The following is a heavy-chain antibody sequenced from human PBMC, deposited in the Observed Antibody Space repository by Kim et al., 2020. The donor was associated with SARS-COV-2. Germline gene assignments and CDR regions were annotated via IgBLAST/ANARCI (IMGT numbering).Heavy chain of an antibody. CDR3: AGDSSWNEGFDY. Sequence: YKAESVKGLFAISRDNAKNSLYLQMNSLRAEDTAVYYCAGDSSWNEGFDYWGQGTLVTVSS. D-gene: IGHD6-13*01. V-gene: IGHV3-21*01. J-gene: IGHJ4*02.